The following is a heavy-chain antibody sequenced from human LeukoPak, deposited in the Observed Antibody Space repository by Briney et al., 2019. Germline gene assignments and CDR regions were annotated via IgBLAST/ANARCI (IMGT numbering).Heavy chain of an antibody. CDR1: GFTFSSYA. Sequence: GGSLRLSCAASGFTFSSYAMSWVRQAPGKGLEWVSAISGSGDSTYYADSVKGRFTISRGNSKNTLYLQMNSLRAEDTAVYYCAKEGFEYYDFWSGYQINYYYMDVWGKGTTVTVSS. J-gene: IGHJ6*03. CDR3: AKEGFEYYDFWSGYQINYYYMDV. D-gene: IGHD3-3*01. V-gene: IGHV3-23*01. CDR2: ISGSGDST.